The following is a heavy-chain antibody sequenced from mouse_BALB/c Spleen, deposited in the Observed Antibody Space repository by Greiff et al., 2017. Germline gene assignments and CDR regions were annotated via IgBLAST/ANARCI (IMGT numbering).Heavy chain of an antibody. CDR2: INPGSGGT. CDR1: GYAFTNYL. Sequence: VQLHQSGAELVRPGTSVKVSCKASGYAFTNYLIEWVKQRPGQGLEWIGVINPGSGGTNYNEKFKGKATLTADKSSSTAYMQLSSLTSDDSAVYFCARSYGNYVLYYYAMDYWGQGTSVTVSS. CDR3: ARSYGNYVLYYYAMDY. J-gene: IGHJ4*01. V-gene: IGHV1-54*01. D-gene: IGHD2-10*02.